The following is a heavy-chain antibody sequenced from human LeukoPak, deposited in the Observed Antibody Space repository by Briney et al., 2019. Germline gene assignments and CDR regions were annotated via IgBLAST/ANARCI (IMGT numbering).Heavy chain of an antibody. CDR3: AKALDY. CDR1: GFTFSSYG. CDR2: ISYDGSNK. Sequence: GGSLRLSCAASGFTFSSYGMHWVRQAPGKGLEWVAVISYDGSNKYYADSVKGRFTISRDNSKNTLYLQMNSLRAEDTAVYYCAKALDYWGQGTLVIVSS. V-gene: IGHV3-30*18. J-gene: IGHJ4*02.